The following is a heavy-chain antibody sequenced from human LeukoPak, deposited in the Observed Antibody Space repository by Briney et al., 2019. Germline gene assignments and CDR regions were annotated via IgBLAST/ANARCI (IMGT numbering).Heavy chain of an antibody. CDR3: AREVRPPYSSTWYPPPFDY. J-gene: IGHJ4*02. CDR1: GFTFNTYW. V-gene: IGHV3-7*01. CDR2: IKQGGSEK. Sequence: GGSLRLSCAASGFTFNTYWMSWVRQAPGKGLEWVANIKQGGSEKHYVDSVEGRFTISRDNAKNSLHLQMNSLRAEDTAVYYCAREVRPPYSSTWYPPPFDYWGQGTLVTVSS. D-gene: IGHD6-13*01.